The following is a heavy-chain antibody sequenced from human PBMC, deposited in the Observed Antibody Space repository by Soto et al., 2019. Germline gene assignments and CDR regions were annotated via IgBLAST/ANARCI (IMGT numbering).Heavy chain of an antibody. D-gene: IGHD2-21*01. CDR1: GESLNYYY. CDR3: ARGMWPDRFAN. Sequence: HVQLRQWGAGLLKPSDTLSLTCAVYGESLNYYYWSWIRKAPGKGLEWIGEFYQGGSTHYNPSVKSRVTISVDLSSQQFALKLTSVTAADTATYYCARGMWPDRFANWGQGTLVTVSS. J-gene: IGHJ5*02. V-gene: IGHV4-34*01. CDR2: FYQGGST.